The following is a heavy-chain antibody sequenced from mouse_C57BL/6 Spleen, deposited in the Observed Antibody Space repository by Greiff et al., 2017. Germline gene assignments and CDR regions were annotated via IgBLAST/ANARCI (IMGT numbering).Heavy chain of an antibody. V-gene: IGHV1-69*01. CDR1: GYTFTSYW. CDR3: ARNYGSSYGFAY. Sequence: VQLQQPGAELVMPGASVKLSCKASGYTFTSYWMHWVKQRPGQGLEWIGEIDPSDSYTNYNQKFKGKSTLTVDKSSSTAYMQRSSLTSEDSAVYYCARNYGSSYGFAYWGQGTLVTVSA. J-gene: IGHJ3*01. D-gene: IGHD1-1*01. CDR2: IDPSDSYT.